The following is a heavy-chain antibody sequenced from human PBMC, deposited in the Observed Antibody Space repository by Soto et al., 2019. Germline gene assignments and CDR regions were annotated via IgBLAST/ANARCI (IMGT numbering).Heavy chain of an antibody. CDR2: ISSSSSYI. J-gene: IGHJ5*02. Sequence: EVQLVESGGGLVKPGGSLRLSCAASGFTFSSYSMNWVRQAPGKGLEWVSSISSSSSYIYYADSVKGQFTISRDNAKNSLYLQMNSLRAEDTAVYYCARVGMVYASGWFDPWGQGTLVTVSS. CDR3: ARVGMVYASGWFDP. V-gene: IGHV3-21*01. D-gene: IGHD2-8*01. CDR1: GFTFSSYS.